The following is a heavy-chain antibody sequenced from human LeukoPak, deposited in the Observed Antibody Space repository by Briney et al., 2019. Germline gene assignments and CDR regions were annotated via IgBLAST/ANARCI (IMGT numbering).Heavy chain of an antibody. Sequence: GGPLRLSCAASGFTLSSYSMNCVPQAPGKGREWVSSNSSSSSYIYYPDSVKGRFTICRDNSKNALYLQMNSLRAEHTGVYYCARGGLCFGTNHHGGFDYWGQGTLVTVSS. CDR3: ARGGLCFGTNHHGGFDY. CDR1: GFTLSSYS. D-gene: IGHD3-10*01. CDR2: NSSSSSYI. J-gene: IGHJ4*02. V-gene: IGHV3-21*01.